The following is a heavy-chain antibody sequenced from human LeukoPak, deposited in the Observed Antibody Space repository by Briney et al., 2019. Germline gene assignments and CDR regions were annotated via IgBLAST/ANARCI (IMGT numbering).Heavy chain of an antibody. V-gene: IGHV1-2*02. CDR3: ARLLEWLLSDHTMYYYYYMDV. D-gene: IGHD3-3*01. Sequence: GASLKVSCKASGYTFIDYYIHWVRQAPGQGLEWMGWLNPRSGGVKFAQRFQGRVSMTRDTSINTAYMELSRLTSDDTAVYYCARLLEWLLSDHTMYYYYYMDVWGKGTTVTVSS. CDR1: GYTFIDYY. J-gene: IGHJ6*03. CDR2: LNPRSGGV.